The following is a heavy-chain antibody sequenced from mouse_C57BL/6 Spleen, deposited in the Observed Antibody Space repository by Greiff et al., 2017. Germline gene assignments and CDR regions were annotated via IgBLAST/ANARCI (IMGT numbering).Heavy chain of an antibody. V-gene: IGHV1-15*01. CDR1: GYTFTDYE. Sequence: VQLQQSGAELVRPGASVTLSCKASGYTFTDYEMHWVQQTPVHGLEWIGAIDPETGGTAYNQKFKGKAILTADKSSSTAYMELRSLTSEDSAVYYCTRNFRAITTVVASDYWGQGTTRTVSS. CDR3: TRNFRAITTVVASDY. CDR2: IDPETGGT. J-gene: IGHJ2*01. D-gene: IGHD1-1*01.